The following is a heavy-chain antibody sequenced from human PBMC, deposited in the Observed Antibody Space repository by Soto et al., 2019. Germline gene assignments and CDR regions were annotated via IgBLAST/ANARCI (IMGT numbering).Heavy chain of an antibody. D-gene: IGHD2-2*01. J-gene: IGHJ5*02. Sequence: GGSLRLSCAASGFAFSTYAMSWVRQAPGQGLECISLISGTGVPTLYAESVKGRFSVSRDNSKDTLFLEMNNLRVDDTAIYYCAKSFCSSSSCFFLWVDPWGPGTLVTVSS. CDR1: GFAFSTYA. V-gene: IGHV3-23*01. CDR2: ISGTGVPT. CDR3: AKSFCSSSSCFFLWVDP.